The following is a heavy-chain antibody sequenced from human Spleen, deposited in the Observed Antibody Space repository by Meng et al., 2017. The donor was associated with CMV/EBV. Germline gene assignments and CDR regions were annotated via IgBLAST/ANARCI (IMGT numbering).Heavy chain of an antibody. CDR1: GGSISSGGYY. V-gene: IGHV4-31*02. CDR3: ARVKTQVVPGPTFDY. J-gene: IGHJ4*02. Sequence: GGSISSGGYYWSWISQHPGKGLEWIGYIYYSGSTYYNPSLKSRVTISVDTSKNQFSLKLSSVTAADTAVYYCARVKTQVVPGPTFDYWGQGALVTVSS. D-gene: IGHD2-2*01. CDR2: IYYSGST.